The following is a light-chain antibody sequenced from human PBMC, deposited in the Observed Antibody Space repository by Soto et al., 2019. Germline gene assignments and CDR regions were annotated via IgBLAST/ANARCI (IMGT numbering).Light chain of an antibody. CDR1: SRDVGGYNY. Sequence: QSALTQPASVSGSPGQSITISCTGTSRDVGGYNYVCWYQQHPGKAPKLMIYEVSNRPSGVSNRFSGSKSGNTASLTISGLQAEDEADYYCSSYTSSSTLFGTGTKVTVL. J-gene: IGLJ1*01. V-gene: IGLV2-14*01. CDR2: EVS. CDR3: SSYTSSSTL.